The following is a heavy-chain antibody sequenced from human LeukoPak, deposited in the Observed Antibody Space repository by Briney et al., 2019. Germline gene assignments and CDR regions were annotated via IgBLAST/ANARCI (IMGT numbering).Heavy chain of an antibody. CDR2: ISYDGSNK. V-gene: IGHV3-30*19. CDR3: ASGRWLGPKTAFDY. Sequence: GRSLRLSCAASGFTFSSYGMHWVRQAPGKGLEWVAVISYDGSNKYYADSVKGRFTISRDNSKNTLYLQMNSLRAEDTAVYYCASGRWLGPKTAFDYWGQGTLVTVSS. J-gene: IGHJ4*02. CDR1: GFTFSSYG. D-gene: IGHD3-22*01.